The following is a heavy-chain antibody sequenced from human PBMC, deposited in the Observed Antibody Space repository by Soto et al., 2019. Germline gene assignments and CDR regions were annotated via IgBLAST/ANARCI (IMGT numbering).Heavy chain of an antibody. Sequence: QVQLVESGGGVVQPGRSLRLSCAASGFSRYGIHWVRQPPGQGLERVAVFSFDGSNKYYADTMKGRFIVSRDNSKSTFYLQTNSLTGADTAVYYCANSFQGHRDLDYGMDVWGQGTTVTVS. CDR2: FSFDGSNK. CDR1: GFSRYG. D-gene: IGHD3-16*01. V-gene: IGHV3-30*18. CDR3: ANSFQGHRDLDYGMDV. J-gene: IGHJ6*02.